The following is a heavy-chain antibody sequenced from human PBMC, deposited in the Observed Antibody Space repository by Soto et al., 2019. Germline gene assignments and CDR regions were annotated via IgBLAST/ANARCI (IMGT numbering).Heavy chain of an antibody. J-gene: IGHJ4*02. CDR1: GFSLSTSGMC. CDR3: ARSTYYYDGTASGFYYFDS. V-gene: IGHV2-70*11. Sequence: SGPTLVNPTQTLTLTCTFSGFSLSTSGMCVSWIRQPPGKALEWLARIDWDDDKYYSTSLKTRLTISKDTSKNQVVLTMTNMDHVDTATYYCARSTYYYDGTASGFYYFDSWGQGPLITSPQ. CDR2: IDWDDDK. D-gene: IGHD3-22*01.